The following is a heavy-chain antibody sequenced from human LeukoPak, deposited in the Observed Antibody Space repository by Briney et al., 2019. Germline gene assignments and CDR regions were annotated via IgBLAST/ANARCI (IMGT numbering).Heavy chain of an antibody. Sequence: WASVKVSCKASGGTFSSYAISWVRQAPGQGLEWMGGIIPIFGTANYAQKFQGRVTITADESTSTAYMELSSLRSEDTAVYYCARGKAPIHIVVVPAASKGGDYYYYYGMDVWGQGTTVTVSS. CDR1: GGTFSSYA. CDR3: ARGKAPIHIVVVPAASKGGDYYYYYGMDV. D-gene: IGHD2-2*01. CDR2: IIPIFGTA. V-gene: IGHV1-69*01. J-gene: IGHJ6*02.